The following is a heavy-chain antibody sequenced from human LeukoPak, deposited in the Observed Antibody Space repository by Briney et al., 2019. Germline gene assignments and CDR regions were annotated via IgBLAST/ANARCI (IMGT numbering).Heavy chain of an antibody. D-gene: IGHD3-22*01. Sequence: GGSLRLSCAASGFTFSSYAMHWVRQAPGKGVEWVAVISYDGSNKYYADSVKGRFTISRDNSKNTLYLQMNSLRAEDTAVYYCARDYYYDSSGYYSNWFDPWGQGTLVTVSS. CDR3: ARDYYYDSSGYYSNWFDP. V-gene: IGHV3-30-3*01. CDR1: GFTFSSYA. CDR2: ISYDGSNK. J-gene: IGHJ5*02.